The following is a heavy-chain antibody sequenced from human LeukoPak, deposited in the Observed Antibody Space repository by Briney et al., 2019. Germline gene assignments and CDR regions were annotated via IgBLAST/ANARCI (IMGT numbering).Heavy chain of an antibody. Sequence: GASVKVSCKASGYTFTSYGISWVRQAPGQGLEWMGWISAYNGNTNYAQKLQGRVTMTTDTSTSTAYMELSSLRSEDTAVYYCATDLRVRHSRYCSSTSCYRGVYYFDYWGQGTLVTVSS. D-gene: IGHD2-2*02. J-gene: IGHJ4*02. CDR1: GYTFTSYG. CDR3: ATDLRVRHSRYCSSTSCYRGVYYFDY. V-gene: IGHV1-18*01. CDR2: ISAYNGNT.